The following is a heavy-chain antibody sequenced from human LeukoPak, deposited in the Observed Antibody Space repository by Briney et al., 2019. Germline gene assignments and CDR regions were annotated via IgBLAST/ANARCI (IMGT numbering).Heavy chain of an antibody. Sequence: GGSLRLSCAASEFTFSSYAMSWVRQAPGKGLEWVSVISGSGGNTYYADSVKGRFTISRDSSKNTLYLQMNSLRAEDTAVYYCAKCITMVRGVLYYGMDVWGQGTTVTVSS. CDR3: AKCITMVRGVLYYGMDV. V-gene: IGHV3-23*01. D-gene: IGHD3-10*01. J-gene: IGHJ6*02. CDR1: EFTFSSYA. CDR2: ISGSGGNT.